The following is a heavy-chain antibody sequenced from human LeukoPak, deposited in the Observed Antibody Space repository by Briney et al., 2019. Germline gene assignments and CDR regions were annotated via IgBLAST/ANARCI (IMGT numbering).Heavy chain of an antibody. CDR1: GFTFEDYG. D-gene: IGHD1-1*01. Sequence: GGSLRLSCAASGFTFEDYGMSWVRQTPGKGLEWVSGIIWSGGSTGYADSVKGRFTISRDNAKNTLYLQMDSLRAEDTAMYYCAREILEPGKTHEYWGQGTLVTVSS. CDR3: AREILEPGKTHEY. V-gene: IGHV3-20*04. CDR2: IIWSGGST. J-gene: IGHJ4*02.